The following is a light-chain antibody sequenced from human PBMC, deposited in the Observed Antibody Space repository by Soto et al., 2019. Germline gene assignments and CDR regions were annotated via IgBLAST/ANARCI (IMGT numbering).Light chain of an antibody. CDR3: SAWDASLNGYV. J-gene: IGLJ1*01. CDR2: NSY. CDR1: SSNIGSKT. V-gene: IGLV1-44*01. Sequence: QSVLTQPPSASGTPVQRVTISCSGSSSNIGSKTVNWYQQVPGTVPKLLIYNSYQRPSGVPDRFSGSKSGISASLAISGLQSEDEADYYCSAWDASLNGYVFGTGTKLTVL.